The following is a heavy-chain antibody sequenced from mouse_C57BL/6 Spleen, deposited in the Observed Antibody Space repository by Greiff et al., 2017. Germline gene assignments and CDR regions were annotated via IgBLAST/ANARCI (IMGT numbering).Heavy chain of an antibody. D-gene: IGHD1-1*01. J-gene: IGHJ4*01. CDR1: GYTFTSYW. Sequence: QVQLQQPGAELVKPGASVKLSCKASGYTFTSYWMHWVKQRPGQGLEWIGMIHPNSGTTNYNENFKSKATLTVDKSSSTTYMQISSLTSEDSAVYYCARSYYGSTLMDYWGQGTSVTVSS. V-gene: IGHV1-64*01. CDR2: IHPNSGTT. CDR3: ARSYYGSTLMDY.